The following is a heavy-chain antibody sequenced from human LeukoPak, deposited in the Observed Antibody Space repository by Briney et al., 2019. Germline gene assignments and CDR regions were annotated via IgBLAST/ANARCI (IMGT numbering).Heavy chain of an antibody. CDR1: GYSFTSYG. Sequence: VASVKVSCKASGYSFTSYGITWVRKAPGQGLEWMGWVSAYADNTNYVQKIRGRVTMTTDTSTSTAYMELRSLRSDDTAVYYCARDCIGCHGFDYWGQGTLVTVSS. J-gene: IGHJ4*02. CDR3: ARDCIGCHGFDY. D-gene: IGHD2-15*01. V-gene: IGHV1-18*01. CDR2: VSAYADNT.